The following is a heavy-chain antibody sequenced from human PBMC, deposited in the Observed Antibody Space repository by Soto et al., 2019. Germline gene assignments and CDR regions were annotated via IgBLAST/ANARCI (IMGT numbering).Heavy chain of an antibody. V-gene: IGHV3-53*02. CDR2: IYTAGGT. CDR3: ARALPVAKGGFDP. J-gene: IGHJ5*02. Sequence: EVQLVETGGGLIQPGGSLRLSCAASGFTVSNTYMTWVRQPPGKGLECVSVIYTAGGTNYADSVKGRFIISGDNSKNSLYLPMKSLRAEGTAVYYCARALPVAKGGFDPWGQGTLVTVSS. D-gene: IGHD2-2*01. CDR1: GFTVSNTY.